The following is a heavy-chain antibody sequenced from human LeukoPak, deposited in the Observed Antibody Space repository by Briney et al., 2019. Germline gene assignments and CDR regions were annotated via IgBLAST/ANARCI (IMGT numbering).Heavy chain of an antibody. CDR2: IYHTGST. Sequence: SETLSLTCTVSGHSIINSYYWGWIRQPPGKGLEWIGSIYHTGSTYYNPSLKSRVTISVDTSKNQFSLKLSSVTAADTAVYYCGRHDAIEAAAPGGKGTLVTVS. D-gene: IGHD6-13*01. J-gene: IGHJ5*02. V-gene: IGHV4-38-2*02. CDR3: GRHDAIEAAAP. CDR1: GHSIINSYY.